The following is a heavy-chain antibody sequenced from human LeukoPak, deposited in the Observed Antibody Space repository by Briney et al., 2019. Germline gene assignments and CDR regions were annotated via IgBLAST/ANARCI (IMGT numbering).Heavy chain of an antibody. D-gene: IGHD2/OR15-2a*01. CDR3: AKDRNLEIDY. CDR1: GLTFSRNC. J-gene: IGHJ4*01. CDR2: IRYDGSNT. V-gene: IGHV3-30*02. Sequence: PGGSLRLSCAASGLTFSRNCMHWVRQAPGKGLEWVAFIRYDGSNTHYADSVEGRLTISRDNSKNTLYLQMNSLRAEDTAVYYCAKDRNLEIDYWGQGTLVTVSS.